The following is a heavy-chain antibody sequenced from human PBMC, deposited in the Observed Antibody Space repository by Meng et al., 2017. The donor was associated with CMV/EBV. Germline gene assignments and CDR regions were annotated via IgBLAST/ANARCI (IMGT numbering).Heavy chain of an antibody. V-gene: IGHV3-21*01. CDR3: ARDGHRWGGYNSRADY. CDR2: ISSGSSYI. D-gene: IGHD5-24*01. J-gene: IGHJ4*02. Sequence: GESLKISCAASGFTFSSYSMNWVRQAPGKGLEWVSSISSGSSYIYYADSVKGRFTISRDNAKNSLYLQMNSLRAEDTAVYYCARDGHRWGGYNSRADYWGQGTLVTVSS. CDR1: GFTFSSYS.